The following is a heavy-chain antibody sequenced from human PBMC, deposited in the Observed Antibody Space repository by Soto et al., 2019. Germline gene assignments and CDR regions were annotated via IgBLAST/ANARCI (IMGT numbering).Heavy chain of an antibody. CDR3: AKGGGITIFGVVSYEPYYYGMDV. CDR2: ISGSVGST. V-gene: IGHV3-23*01. CDR1: GFTFSSYA. Sequence: PXGFLRLSFAASGFTFSSYAMSWVRQAPGKGLEWVSAISGSVGSTYYADSVKGRFTISRDNSKNTLYLQMNSLRAEDTAVYYCAKGGGITIFGVVSYEPYYYGMDVWGQGTTVTVSS. J-gene: IGHJ6*02. D-gene: IGHD3-3*01.